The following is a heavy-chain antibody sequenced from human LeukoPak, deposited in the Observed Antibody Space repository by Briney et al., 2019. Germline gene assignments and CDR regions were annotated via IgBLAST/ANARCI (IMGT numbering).Heavy chain of an antibody. CDR1: GFTFSSYA. Sequence: GGSLRLSCAVSGFTFSSYAMSWVRQAPGKGLEWVSAISGSGGSTYYADSVKGRFTVSRDNSKNTLYLQMNSLRAEDTAVYYCAKDGPRRGSIAARPRGYYYYGMDVWGQGTTVTVSS. CDR3: AKDGPRRGSIAARPRGYYYYGMDV. D-gene: IGHD6-6*01. CDR2: ISGSGGST. J-gene: IGHJ6*02. V-gene: IGHV3-23*01.